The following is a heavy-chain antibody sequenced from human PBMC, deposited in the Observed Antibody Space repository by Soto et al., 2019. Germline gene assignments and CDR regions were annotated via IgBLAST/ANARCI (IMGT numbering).Heavy chain of an antibody. V-gene: IGHV1-69*01. Sequence: QVQLVQSGAEVKKPGSSVKVSCKASGGTFSSYAISWVRQAPGQGLEWMGGIIPIFGTANYAQKFQGRVTITAADSTSTAYMKLSSLRSEETAVYYCAGDLHGQTTLGWYWGQGTLVTVSS. CDR2: IIPIFGTA. CDR3: AGDLHGQTTLGWY. D-gene: IGHD2-15*01. CDR1: GGTFSSYA. J-gene: IGHJ4*02.